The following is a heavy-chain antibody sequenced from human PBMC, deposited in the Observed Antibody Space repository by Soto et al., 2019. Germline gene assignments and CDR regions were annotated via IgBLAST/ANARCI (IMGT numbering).Heavy chain of an antibody. V-gene: IGHV3-23*01. CDR3: AKDLPYDSSGYYLFDY. Sequence: GGSLRLSCAASGFTFSSYAMSWVRQAPGKGLEWVSAISGSGGSTYYADSVKGRFTISRDNSKNTLYLQMNSLRAEDTAVYYCAKDLPYDSSGYYLFDYWGQGTLVTVSS. CDR1: GFTFSSYA. CDR2: ISGSGGST. D-gene: IGHD3-22*01. J-gene: IGHJ4*02.